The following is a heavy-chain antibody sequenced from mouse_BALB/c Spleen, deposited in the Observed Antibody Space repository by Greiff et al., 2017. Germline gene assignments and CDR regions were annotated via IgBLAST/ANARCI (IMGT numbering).Heavy chain of an antibody. D-gene: IGHD1-1*01. CDR1: GFTFSSYA. Sequence: EVHLVESGGGLVKPGGSLKLSCAASGFTFSSYAMSWVRQTPEKRLEWVATISSGGSYTYYPDSVKGRFTISRDNAKNTLYLQMSSLRSEDTAMYYCARITTVVALYAMDYWGQGTSVTVSS. CDR2: ISSGGSYT. V-gene: IGHV5-9-3*01. J-gene: IGHJ4*01. CDR3: ARITTVVALYAMDY.